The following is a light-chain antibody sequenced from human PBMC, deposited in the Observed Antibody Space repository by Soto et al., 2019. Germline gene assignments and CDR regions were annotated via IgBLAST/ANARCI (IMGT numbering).Light chain of an antibody. J-gene: IGLJ2*01. Sequence: QSVLTQPPSVSAAPGQTVTISCSGGSSNIGNNYVSWYQQLPGTAPKLVIYDNDKRPSEIPDRFSASKSGTTATLGITGLQTGDEADYCCGTWDSSLSAVVFGGGTKLTVL. CDR3: GTWDSSLSAVV. CDR2: DND. CDR1: SSNIGNNY. V-gene: IGLV1-51*01.